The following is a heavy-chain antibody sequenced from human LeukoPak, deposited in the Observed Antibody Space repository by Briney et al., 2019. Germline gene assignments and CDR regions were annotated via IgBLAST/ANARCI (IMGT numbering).Heavy chain of an antibody. V-gene: IGHV1-8*01. J-gene: IGHJ4*02. CDR3: ARGTRSIAAAATRVYYFDY. Sequence: ASVKVSCKASGYTFTSYDINWVRQATGQGLEWMGWMNPNSGNTGYAQKFQGRVTMTRNTSISTAYMELSSLRSEDTAVYYCARGTRSIAAAATRVYYFDYWGQGILVTVSS. CDR2: MNPNSGNT. D-gene: IGHD6-13*01. CDR1: GYTFTSYD.